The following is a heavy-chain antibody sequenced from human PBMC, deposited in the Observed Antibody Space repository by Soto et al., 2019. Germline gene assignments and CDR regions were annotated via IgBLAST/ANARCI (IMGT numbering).Heavy chain of an antibody. D-gene: IGHD6-13*01. CDR1: GFSFSTYG. V-gene: IGHV3-33*06. Sequence: PGGTLRLSCAVSGFSFSTYGMHWVRQAPGKGLEWVAGTWYDGIDKYYADSVRGRFTISRDNSEKTLYLQMSSLRADDTAIYYCAKDLSSSVDGFDIWGQGTKVAVSS. CDR3: AKDLSSSVDGFDI. J-gene: IGHJ3*02. CDR2: TWYDGIDK.